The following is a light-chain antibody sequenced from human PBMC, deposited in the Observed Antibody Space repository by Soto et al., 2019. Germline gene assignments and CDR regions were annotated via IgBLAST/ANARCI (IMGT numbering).Light chain of an antibody. Sequence: EIVLTQSTGTLSLSPGERATLSCRASQSVSSSYLAWYQQKPGQAPRLLIYGASSRATGIPDRFSGSGSGTDFTLTISRLERGDFAVYYCQQYGSSPPWTFGQGTKVEIK. CDR3: QQYGSSPPWT. V-gene: IGKV3-20*01. J-gene: IGKJ1*01. CDR1: QSVSSSY. CDR2: GAS.